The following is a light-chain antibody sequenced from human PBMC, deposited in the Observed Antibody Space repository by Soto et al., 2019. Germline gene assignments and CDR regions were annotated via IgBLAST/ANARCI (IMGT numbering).Light chain of an antibody. CDR2: EAS. CDR3: QQRCDWPLT. V-gene: IGKV3-11*01. J-gene: IGKJ4*01. CDR1: QTVSSS. Sequence: SQSPATVSVSPGERATLSCRASQTVSSSLAWYQQKPGQAPRLLIYEASHRATGIPGRFSGSGSGADFTLTISSLEPEDFAVYYCQQRCDWPLTFGGGTKVDIK.